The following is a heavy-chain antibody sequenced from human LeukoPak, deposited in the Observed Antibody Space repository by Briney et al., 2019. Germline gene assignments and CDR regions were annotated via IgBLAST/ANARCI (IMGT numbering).Heavy chain of an antibody. V-gene: IGHV1-18*01. CDR1: GYTFTSYG. CDR2: ISAYNGNT. Sequence: ASVKVSCKASGYTFTSYGISWVRQAPGQGLEWMGWISAYNGNTNYAQKLQGRVTMTTDTSTSTAYMELRSLRSDDTAVYYCARAGLGTTVRGARRRGNWFDPWGQGTLVTVSS. D-gene: IGHD3-10*01. J-gene: IGHJ5*02. CDR3: ARAGLGTTVRGARRRGNWFDP.